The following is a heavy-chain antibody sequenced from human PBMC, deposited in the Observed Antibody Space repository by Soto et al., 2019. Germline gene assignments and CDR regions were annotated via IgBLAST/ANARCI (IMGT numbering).Heavy chain of an antibody. CDR3: AREVLYYDILTGYSDGYYYMDV. V-gene: IGHV3-11*01. J-gene: IGHJ6*03. CDR1: GFTSSDYY. D-gene: IGHD3-9*01. CDR2: ISSSGSTI. Sequence: PGASLRPSCAASGFTSSDYYMSWIRQAPGKGLEWVAYISSSGSTIYYADSVKGRFTISRDNAKNSLYLQMNSLRAEDTAVYYCAREVLYYDILTGYSDGYYYMDVWGKGTTVTVSS.